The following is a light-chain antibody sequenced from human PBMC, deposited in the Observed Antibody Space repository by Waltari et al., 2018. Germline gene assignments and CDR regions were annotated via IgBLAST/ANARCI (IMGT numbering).Light chain of an antibody. CDR2: GTS. CDR1: QSVSTIS. Sequence: EIVLTQSPGTLSLSPGERATLYCRASQSVSTISLTWYQQKPGQAPRLLIYGTSSRATGIPDRFSGSGSGTDFTLTISRLQPEDFAIYYCQQYDGIVVTFGGGTKVEI. J-gene: IGKJ4*01. V-gene: IGKV3-20*01. CDR3: QQYDGIVVT.